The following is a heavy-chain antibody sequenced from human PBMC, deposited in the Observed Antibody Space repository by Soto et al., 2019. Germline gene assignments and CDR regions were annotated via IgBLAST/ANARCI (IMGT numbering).Heavy chain of an antibody. D-gene: IGHD3-9*01. CDR2: IYYSGST. CDR1: GGSISSYY. CDR3: ASGYYDILTGYYEPVDY. J-gene: IGHJ4*02. V-gene: IGHV4-59*01. Sequence: PSETLSLTCTVSGGSISSYYWSWIRQPPGKGLEWIGYIYYSGSTNYNPSLKSRVTISVDTSKNQFSLKLSSVTAADTAVYYCASGYYDILTGYYEPVDYWGQGTLVTVSS.